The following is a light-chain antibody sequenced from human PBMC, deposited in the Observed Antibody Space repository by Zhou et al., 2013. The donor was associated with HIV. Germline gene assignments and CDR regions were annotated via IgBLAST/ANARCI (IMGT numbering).Light chain of an antibody. CDR3: LQDFDYPRT. V-gene: IGKV2-28*01. J-gene: IGKJ1*01. CDR1: RSLLHSNGYKY. Sequence: EPASISCRSSRSLLHSNGYKYLDWYLQKPGQSPQLLIFFASNRASGVPDRFSGSGSGTDFTLTINSLQPEDFATYYCLQDFDYPRTFGQGTKVEVK. CDR2: FAS.